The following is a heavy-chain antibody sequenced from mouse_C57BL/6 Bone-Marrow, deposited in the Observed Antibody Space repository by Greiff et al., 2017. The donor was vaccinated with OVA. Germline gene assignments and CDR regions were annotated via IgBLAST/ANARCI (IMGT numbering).Heavy chain of an antibody. CDR1: GFTFSSYA. J-gene: IGHJ4*01. CDR2: ISDGGSYT. Sequence: EVMLVESGGGLVKPGGSLKLSCAASGFTFSSYAMSWVRQTPEKRLEWVATISDGGSYTYYPDNVKGRFTISRDNAKNNLYLQMSHLKSEDTAMYYCEREGGKGYYAMDYWGQGTSVTVSS. CDR3: EREGGKGYYAMDY. V-gene: IGHV5-4*01.